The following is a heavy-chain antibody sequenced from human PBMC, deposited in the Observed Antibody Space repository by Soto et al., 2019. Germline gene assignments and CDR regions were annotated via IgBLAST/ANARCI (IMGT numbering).Heavy chain of an antibody. CDR2: ISTDGRDK. J-gene: IGHJ3*02. Sequence: GGSLSLSCAASGFTFSSYAMHWVRQAPGKGLEWVAVISTDGRDKYHADSVKGRFTISRDNSKNTLFLQMNSLRPEDTAVYYCAKDPSSGSTLHAFDIWGQGTMVTVSS. CDR3: AKDPSSGSTLHAFDI. CDR1: GFTFSSYA. D-gene: IGHD6-19*01. V-gene: IGHV3-30*01.